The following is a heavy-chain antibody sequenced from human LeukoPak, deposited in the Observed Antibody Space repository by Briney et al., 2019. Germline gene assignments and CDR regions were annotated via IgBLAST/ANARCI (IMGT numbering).Heavy chain of an antibody. CDR3: SGQYSSSSVVGY. V-gene: IGHV3-48*03. Sequence: GGSLRLSCAASGFSFSSYEMNWVRQAPGKGLEWVSYISSSGSIMYSADSVKGRFTISRDNAKNSLYLQMNSLRAEDTAIYYCSGQYSSSSVVGYWGQGTLVTVSS. D-gene: IGHD6-6*01. J-gene: IGHJ4*02. CDR2: ISSSGSIM. CDR1: GFSFSSYE.